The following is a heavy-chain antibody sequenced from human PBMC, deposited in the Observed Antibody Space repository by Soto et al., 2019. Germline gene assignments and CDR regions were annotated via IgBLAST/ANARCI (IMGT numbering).Heavy chain of an antibody. CDR2: ARNKVNSYTT. CDR1: GFTFSDHY. CDR3: ARIIVTVVAAVSYYGMDV. Sequence: PGGSLRLSCAASGFTFSDHYMDWVRQAPGKGLEWVGRARNKVNSYTTEYAASVKGRFTISRDDSKNSLYLQMNSLRTEDTAVYYCARIIVTVVAAVSYYGMDVWGQGTTVTVSS. D-gene: IGHD2-15*01. J-gene: IGHJ6*02. V-gene: IGHV3-72*01.